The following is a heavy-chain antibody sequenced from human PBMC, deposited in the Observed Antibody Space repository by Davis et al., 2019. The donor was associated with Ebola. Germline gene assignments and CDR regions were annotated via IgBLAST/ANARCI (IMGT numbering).Heavy chain of an antibody. V-gene: IGHV1-69*04. J-gene: IGHJ4*02. D-gene: IGHD3-16*02. Sequence: SVKVSCKASGGTFSSYAISWVRQAPGQGLEWMGRIISILGIANYAQKFQGRVTITADKSTSTAYMELSSLRSEDTAVYYCASEGGSKGELSLLVYFDYWGQGTLVTVSS. CDR1: GGTFSSYA. CDR2: IISILGIA. CDR3: ASEGGSKGELSLLVYFDY.